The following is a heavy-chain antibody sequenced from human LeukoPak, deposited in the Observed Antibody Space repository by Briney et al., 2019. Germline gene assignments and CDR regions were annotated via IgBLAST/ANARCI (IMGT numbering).Heavy chain of an antibody. CDR1: GGSFSGYY. D-gene: IGHD6-6*01. CDR3: SREGIAACPDQYWFDP. V-gene: IGHV4-34*01. CDR2: INHSGST. J-gene: IGHJ5*02. Sequence: SETLSLTCAVYGGSFSGYYWSWIRQPPGKGLEWIGEINHSGSTNYNPSLKSRVTISVDTSKNQFSLKLSSVTAADTAVYYCSREGIAACPDQYWFDPWGQGTLVTVSS.